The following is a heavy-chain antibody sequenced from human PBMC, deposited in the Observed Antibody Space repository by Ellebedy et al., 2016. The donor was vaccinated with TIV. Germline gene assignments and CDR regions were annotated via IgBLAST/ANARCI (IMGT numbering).Heavy chain of an antibody. V-gene: IGHV3-48*03. J-gene: IGHJ4*02. Sequence: PGGSLRLSCAASGFTFSSYEMNWVRQAPGKGLEWVSYISSSGSTIYYADSVKGRFTISRDNAKNTLYLQMNSLRAEDTAVYYCARGALYYYDSSGYYSWGQGTLVTVSS. CDR2: ISSSGSTI. CDR1: GFTFSSYE. D-gene: IGHD3-22*01. CDR3: ARGALYYYDSSGYYS.